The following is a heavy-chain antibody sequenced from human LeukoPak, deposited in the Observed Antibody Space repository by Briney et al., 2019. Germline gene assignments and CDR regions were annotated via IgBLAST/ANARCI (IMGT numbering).Heavy chain of an antibody. Sequence: GASVKVSCKASGYTFTSYGISWVRQAPGQGLEWMGWISAYNGNTNYAQKLQGRVTMTTDTSTSTAYMELRSLRSDDTAVYYCARDSPGYSSSSDFDYWGQGTLVTVSS. CDR1: GYTFTSYG. J-gene: IGHJ4*02. D-gene: IGHD6-6*01. CDR3: ARDSPGYSSSSDFDY. CDR2: ISAYNGNT. V-gene: IGHV1-18*01.